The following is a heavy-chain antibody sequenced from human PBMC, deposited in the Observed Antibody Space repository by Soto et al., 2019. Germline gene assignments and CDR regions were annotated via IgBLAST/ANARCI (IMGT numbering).Heavy chain of an antibody. CDR1: GHTFTSYY. D-gene: IGHD3-9*01. CDR3: ARRGPGADYDILTGYGSIGAFDI. Sequence: ASVKVSCKASGHTFTSYYMHWVRQAPGQGLEWMGIINPSGGSTSYAQKFQGRVTMTRDTSTSTVYMELSSLRSEDTAVYYCARRGPGADYDILTGYGSIGAFDIWGQGTMVTVSS. V-gene: IGHV1-46*01. CDR2: INPSGGST. J-gene: IGHJ3*02.